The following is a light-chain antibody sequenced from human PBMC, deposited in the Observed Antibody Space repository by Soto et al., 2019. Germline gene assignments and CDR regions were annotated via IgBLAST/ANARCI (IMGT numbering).Light chain of an antibody. J-gene: IGLJ1*01. CDR3: TAFSANRVYL. CDR2: GVH. Sequence: QSALTQPISVSGSPGQSITISCTGNSNDIGTYDYVFWYQQHPGKAPRLLIHGVHKRSPGISGRFSASKSGLTASLTISGLQAEDEADYYCTAFSANRVYLFGPGTKVTVL. CDR1: SNDIGTYDY. V-gene: IGLV2-14*01.